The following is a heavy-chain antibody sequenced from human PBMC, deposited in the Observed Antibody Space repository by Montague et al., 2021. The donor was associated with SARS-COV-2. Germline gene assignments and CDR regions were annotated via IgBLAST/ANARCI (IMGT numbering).Heavy chain of an antibody. D-gene: IGHD3-22*01. CDR3: ARGRAGIKMILVVIGYSYYFDY. Sequence: SETLSLTCAVYGGSFNDYYWSWIRQPPGKGLEWIGQINHSGSTNYNPSLKSRVTISVDTSKNQFSLKLRSMTAADTAVYYCARGRAGIKMILVVIGYSYYFDYWGQGTLVTVSS. CDR2: INHSGST. CDR1: GGSFNDYY. V-gene: IGHV4-34*01. J-gene: IGHJ4*02.